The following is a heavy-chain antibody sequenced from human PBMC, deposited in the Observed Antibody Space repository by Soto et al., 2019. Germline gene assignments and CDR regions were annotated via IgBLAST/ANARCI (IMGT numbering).Heavy chain of an antibody. CDR3: AREILLPRRPSDAFDS. CDR2: INSDGRST. Sequence: PGGSLRLSCAASGFTFSSHWMHWVRQAPGKGLVWVSRINSDGRSTSYADSVKGRFTISRDNARNTLSLQMTSLRVDDTAVYYCAREILLPRRPSDAFDSWGLGTRVTV. CDR1: GFTFSSHW. J-gene: IGHJ3*02. D-gene: IGHD6-6*01. V-gene: IGHV3-74*01.